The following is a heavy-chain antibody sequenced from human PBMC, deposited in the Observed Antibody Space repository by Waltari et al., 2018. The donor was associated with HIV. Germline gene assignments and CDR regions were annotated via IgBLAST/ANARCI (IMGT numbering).Heavy chain of an antibody. D-gene: IGHD6-13*01. Sequence: EVQLVESGGGLVQPGGSLRLSCVGSGFIFSNYWMTWVRQAPGNGLGGVSNIKQDGREKNYVDSVAGRFSISRDNANNSLYLQMNSLRAEDTAVYYCARGGLGRYSSSWGTYWGQGTLVTVSS. J-gene: IGHJ4*02. V-gene: IGHV3-7*01. CDR1: GFIFSNYW. CDR2: IKQDGREK. CDR3: ARGGLGRYSSSWGTY.